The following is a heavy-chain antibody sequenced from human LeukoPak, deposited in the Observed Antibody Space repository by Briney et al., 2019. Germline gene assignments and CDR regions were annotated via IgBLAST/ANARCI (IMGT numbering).Heavy chain of an antibody. CDR1: GGSISSYY. D-gene: IGHD3-10*01. CDR2: IYYSGST. Sequence: SETLSHTCTVSGGSISSYYWSWIRQPPGKGLEWIGYIYYSGSTNYNPSLKSRVTISVDTSKNQFSLKLSSVTAADTAVYYCARSYGSGRTFRFDYWGQGTLVTVSS. J-gene: IGHJ4*02. CDR3: ARSYGSGRTFRFDY. V-gene: IGHV4-59*01.